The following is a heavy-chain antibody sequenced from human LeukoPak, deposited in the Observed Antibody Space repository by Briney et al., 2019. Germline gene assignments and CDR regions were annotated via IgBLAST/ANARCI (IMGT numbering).Heavy chain of an antibody. J-gene: IGHJ6*01. CDR3: AKGSYGMVV. V-gene: IGHV3-21*01. Sequence: GGSLRLACAASGFTFSRYSINCVRQAPGKGLEWVSCISSSSGDIYYADSVKGRFTISRDNAKNSLYLQMNSLRAEDTAIYYCAKGSYGMVVWGQGTTVAVSS. CDR2: ISSSSGDI. CDR1: GFTFSRYS.